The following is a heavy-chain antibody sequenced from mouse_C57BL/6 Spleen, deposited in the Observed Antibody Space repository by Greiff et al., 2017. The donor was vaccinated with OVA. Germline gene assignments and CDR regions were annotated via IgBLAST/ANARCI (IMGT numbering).Heavy chain of an antibody. Sequence: EVKVEESGGGLVKPGGSLKLSCAASGFTFSSYAMSWVRQTPEKRLEWVATISDGGSYTYYPDNVKGRFTITRDNAKNNLYLQMSHLKSEDTAMYYCARDHLGRYYLDYWGQGTTLTVSS. V-gene: IGHV5-4*01. CDR1: GFTFSSYA. D-gene: IGHD4-1*01. CDR2: ISDGGSYT. J-gene: IGHJ2*01. CDR3: ARDHLGRYYLDY.